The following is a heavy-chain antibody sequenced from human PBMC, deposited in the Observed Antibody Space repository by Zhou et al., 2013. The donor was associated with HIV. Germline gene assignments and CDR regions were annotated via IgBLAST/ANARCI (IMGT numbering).Heavy chain of an antibody. CDR3: ARDGALDY. CDR1: GYTFNRYD. V-gene: IGHV1-18*01. Sequence: QVRLVQSGDEVKKPGASVKVSCKTTGYTFNRYDVSWVRQAPGQGLEWMGWISGDNGNTNYSRKFQGRVTMTRDTSISTAYMEVSSLKSDDSAVYYCARDGALDYWGQGTLVTVSS. D-gene: IGHD1-26*01. CDR2: ISGDNGNT. J-gene: IGHJ4*02.